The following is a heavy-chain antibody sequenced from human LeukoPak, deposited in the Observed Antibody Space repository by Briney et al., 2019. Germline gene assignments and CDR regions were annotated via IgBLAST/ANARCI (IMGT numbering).Heavy chain of an antibody. CDR1: GGSISSYY. Sequence: SETLSLTCTVSGGSISSYYWSWIRQPPGKGLEWIGYIYYSGSTNYNPSLKSRVTMSVDTSKNQFSLKLSSVTAADTAVYYCARVSYGSGSYYLDYWGQGTLVTVSS. D-gene: IGHD3-10*01. CDR2: IYYSGST. J-gene: IGHJ4*02. V-gene: IGHV4-59*01. CDR3: ARVSYGSGSYYLDY.